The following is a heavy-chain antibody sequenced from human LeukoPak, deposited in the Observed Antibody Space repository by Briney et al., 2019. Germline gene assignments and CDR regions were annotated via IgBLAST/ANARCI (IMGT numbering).Heavy chain of an antibody. V-gene: IGHV4-34*01. CDR3: ARGGYCSSTSCPLEY. CDR2: INHSGST. Sequence: PSETLSLTCTVSGGSISSFYWSWIRQPPGKGLEWIGEINHSGSTNYNPSLKSRVTISVDTSKNQFSLKLSSVTAADTAVYYCARGGYCSSTSCPLEYWGQGTLVTVSS. J-gene: IGHJ4*02. CDR1: GGSISSFY. D-gene: IGHD2-2*01.